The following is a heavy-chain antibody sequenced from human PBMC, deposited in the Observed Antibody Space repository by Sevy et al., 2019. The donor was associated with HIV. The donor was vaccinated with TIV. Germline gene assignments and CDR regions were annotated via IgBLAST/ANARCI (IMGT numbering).Heavy chain of an antibody. CDR3: ARVAVEYCTNDCYHRFDH. J-gene: IGHJ4*02. V-gene: IGHV3-30*04. Sequence: GGSLRLSCVASGFTFPIYSVLWVRQAPGKGLEWLTLISYDGNYKYYADSVKGRFTISRDNSNNILYLQMGSLRVEDTAFYFCARVAVEYCTNDCYHRFDHWGLGTLVTVSS. D-gene: IGHD2-8*01. CDR1: GFTFPIYS. CDR2: ISYDGNYK.